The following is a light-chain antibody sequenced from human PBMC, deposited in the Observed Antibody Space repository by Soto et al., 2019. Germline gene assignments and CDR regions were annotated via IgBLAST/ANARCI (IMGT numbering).Light chain of an antibody. J-gene: IGKJ5*01. CDR2: KVS. Sequence: DVVMTQTPLSSLVTLGQPASISCRSSQSLVHSNGDTSLSWLQQRPGQPPRLLIYKVSERFSGVPERFSGSGGGTDFTLRISRVEDEDVAIYYCMQAKYFPPLTFGQGTRLEI. V-gene: IGKV2-24*01. CDR3: MQAKYFPPLT. CDR1: QSLVHSNGDTS.